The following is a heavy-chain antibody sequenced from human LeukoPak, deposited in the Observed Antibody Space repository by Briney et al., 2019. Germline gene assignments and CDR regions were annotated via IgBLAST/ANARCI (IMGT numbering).Heavy chain of an antibody. D-gene: IGHD1-26*01. Sequence: GGSLRLSCAASGFTFSSYWMSWVRQAPGKGLEWVANINKDGGEKYYVDSAKGRFTISRDNAKNSLYLQMNSLRADDTAVYYCVKDSPPRYSGSPPAYWGQGTLVTVSS. CDR2: INKDGGEK. J-gene: IGHJ4*02. CDR3: VKDSPPRYSGSPPAY. CDR1: GFTFSSYW. V-gene: IGHV3-7*03.